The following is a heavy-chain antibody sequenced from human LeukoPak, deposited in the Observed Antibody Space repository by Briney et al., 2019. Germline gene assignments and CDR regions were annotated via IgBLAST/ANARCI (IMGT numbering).Heavy chain of an antibody. V-gene: IGHV4-59*01. D-gene: IGHD3-16*02. CDR1: VGYISSYY. CDR3: ASGTVSGVIAPHSFHY. J-gene: IGHJ4*01. Sequence: SETLSLTCAVSVGYISSYYWTWIRQSPGKGLEWIGNVFYSRSTNYNPSLKSRVTISIDTSKNHFSLKLTSVTAADTAVYFCASGTVSGVIAPHSFHYWGRGTLVTVSS. CDR2: VFYSRST.